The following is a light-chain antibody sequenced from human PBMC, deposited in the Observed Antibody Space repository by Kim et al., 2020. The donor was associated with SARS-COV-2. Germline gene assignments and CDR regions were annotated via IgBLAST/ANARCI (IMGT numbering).Light chain of an antibody. Sequence: SASVGDRVTITCQASQDITNFLNWYQQRPGKAPKLLMYDASILESGVPSRFSGSGYGTHFILTINDLHPEDIATYYCQHYDNFPYTFGPGTKLEI. CDR3: QHYDNFPYT. CDR1: QDITNF. CDR2: DAS. J-gene: IGKJ2*01. V-gene: IGKV1-33*01.